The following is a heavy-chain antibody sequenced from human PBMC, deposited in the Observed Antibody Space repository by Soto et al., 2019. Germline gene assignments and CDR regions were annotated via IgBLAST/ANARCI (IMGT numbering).Heavy chain of an antibody. J-gene: IGHJ5*02. D-gene: IGHD3-9*01. CDR1: VVSVSSTNNY. CDR3: ARRGYDILTGYTHFDP. Sequence: SETLSLTCTVSVVSVSSTNNYWGWIRQPPWKGLEWIGNIYYSGIIYYNPSLKSRVTISVDTSKNHFSLKLTSVSAADTAVYYCARRGYDILTGYTHFDPLGQGTLVTVSS. V-gene: IGHV4-39*02. CDR2: IYYSGII.